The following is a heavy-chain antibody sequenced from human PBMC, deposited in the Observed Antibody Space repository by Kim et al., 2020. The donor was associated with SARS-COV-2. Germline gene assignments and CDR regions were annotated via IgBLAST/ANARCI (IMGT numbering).Heavy chain of an antibody. CDR3: AGLNVPAAAPNY. CDR2: IYYSGST. D-gene: IGHD2-2*01. Sequence: SETLSLTCTVSGGSISSSSYYWGWIRQPPGKGLEWIGSIYYSGSTYYNPSLKSRVTISVDTSKNQFSLKLSSVTAADTAVYYCAGLNVPAAAPNYWGQGTLVTVSS. V-gene: IGHV4-39*01. J-gene: IGHJ4*02. CDR1: GGSISSSSYY.